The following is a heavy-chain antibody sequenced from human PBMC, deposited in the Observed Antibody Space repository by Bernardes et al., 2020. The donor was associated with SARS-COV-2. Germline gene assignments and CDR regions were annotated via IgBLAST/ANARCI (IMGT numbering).Heavy chain of an antibody. CDR3: ARGGYYDYVYRHDYYYYGMDV. J-gene: IGHJ6*02. CDR2: MNPNSGNT. Sequence: ASVKVSCKASGYTFTSYDINWVRQATGQGLEWMGWMNPNSGNTGYAQKFQGRVTMTRNTSISTAYMELSSLRSEDTAVYYCARGGYYDYVYRHDYYYYGMDVWGQGTTVTVSS. D-gene: IGHD3-16*01. CDR1: GYTFTSYD. V-gene: IGHV1-8*01.